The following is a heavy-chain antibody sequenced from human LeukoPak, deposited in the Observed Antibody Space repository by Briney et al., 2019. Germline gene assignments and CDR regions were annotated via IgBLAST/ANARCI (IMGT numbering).Heavy chain of an antibody. CDR2: ISYDGSNK. CDR1: GFTFSSYA. V-gene: IGHV3-30-3*01. Sequence: GRSLRLSCAASGFTFSSYAMHWVRQAPGKGLEWVAVISYDGSNKYYADSVKGRFTISRDNSKNTLYLQMNSLRAEDTAVYYCARVNYGVHGYFDLWGRGTLVTVSS. CDR3: ARVNYGVHGYFDL. D-gene: IGHD4-17*01. J-gene: IGHJ2*01.